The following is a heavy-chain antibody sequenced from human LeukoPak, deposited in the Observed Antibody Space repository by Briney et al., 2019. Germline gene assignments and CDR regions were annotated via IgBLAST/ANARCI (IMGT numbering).Heavy chain of an antibody. J-gene: IGHJ4*02. CDR1: GFTFDNYN. Sequence: PGGSLRLSCAASGFTFDNYNMNWVRQAPGKGLEWVSSIGSGTNYIFEADSVKGRFTVTKDTALNSLSLQMNSLRADDTAVYYCARSAGGNYFDYWDQGTLVTVSS. CDR3: ARSAGGNYFDY. CDR2: IGSGTNYI. V-gene: IGHV3-21*01. D-gene: IGHD2-8*02.